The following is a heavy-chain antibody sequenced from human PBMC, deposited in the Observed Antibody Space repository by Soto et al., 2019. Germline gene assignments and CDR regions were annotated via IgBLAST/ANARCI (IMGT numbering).Heavy chain of an antibody. CDR3: ARDRPGGTPLGHYYYGMTV. V-gene: IGHV3-30*03. CDR1: GITVSSNA. D-gene: IGHD3-10*01. Sequence: GGSLRLSCAAPGITVSSNAMHWVRQAPGKGLEWVAVISYDGSYEDYADSVKGRFTISRDNSNSMLFLQMNSLRLEDTAVYYCARDRPGGTPLGHYYYGMTVWGQGTTVTVSS. J-gene: IGHJ6*02. CDR2: ISYDGSYE.